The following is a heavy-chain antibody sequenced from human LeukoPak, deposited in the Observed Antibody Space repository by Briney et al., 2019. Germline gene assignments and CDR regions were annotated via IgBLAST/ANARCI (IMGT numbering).Heavy chain of an antibody. CDR1: GYTFTSYD. CDR3: ARGRYSGYDPPFGY. D-gene: IGHD5-12*01. J-gene: IGHJ4*02. Sequence: ASVKVSCKASGYTFTSYDINWVRQATGQGVEWMGWMNPNSGNTGYAQKFQGRVTMTRNTSISTAYMELSSLRSEDTAVYYCARGRYSGYDPPFGYWGQGTLVTVSS. V-gene: IGHV1-8*01. CDR2: MNPNSGNT.